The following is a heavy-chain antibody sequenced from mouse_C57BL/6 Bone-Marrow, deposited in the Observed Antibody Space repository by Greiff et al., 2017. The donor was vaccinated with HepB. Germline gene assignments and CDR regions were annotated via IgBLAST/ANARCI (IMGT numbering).Heavy chain of an antibody. CDR1: GYTFTDYY. J-gene: IGHJ1*03. Sequence: VQLQESGAELVKPGASVKISCKASGYTFTDYYINWVKQRPGQGLEWIGKIGPGSGSTYYNEKFKGKATLTADKSSSTAYMQLSSLTSEDSAVYFCARVPYYGSSVYWYCDVWGTGTTVTVSS. CDR3: ARVPYYGSSVYWYCDV. CDR2: IGPGSGST. V-gene: IGHV1-77*01. D-gene: IGHD1-1*01.